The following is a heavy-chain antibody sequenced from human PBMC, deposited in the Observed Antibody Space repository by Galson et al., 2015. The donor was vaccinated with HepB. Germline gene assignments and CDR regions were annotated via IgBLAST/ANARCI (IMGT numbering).Heavy chain of an antibody. D-gene: IGHD3-22*01. Sequence: SVKVSCKASGGTFSSYAISWVRQAPGQGLEWMGGIIPIFGTANYAQKFQGRVTITADESTSTAYMELSSLRSEDTAVYYCARDGGYYYDSSGFGWFDPWGQGTLVTVSS. J-gene: IGHJ5*02. CDR2: IIPIFGTA. CDR3: ARDGGYYYDSSGFGWFDP. V-gene: IGHV1-69*13. CDR1: GGTFSSYA.